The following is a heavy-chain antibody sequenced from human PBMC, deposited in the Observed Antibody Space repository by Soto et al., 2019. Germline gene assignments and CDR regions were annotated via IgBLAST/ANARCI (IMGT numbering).Heavy chain of an antibody. J-gene: IGHJ4*02. Sequence: PSETLSLTCTVSGASMSSYFWTWIRQPPGKGLEWIGFIYYSGSTSYNPSLKSRVSISVDTSKNQFSLKLSSVTAADTAVYYCARQVTTIYYYFDYWGQGALVTVSS. D-gene: IGHD5-12*01. CDR2: IYYSGST. V-gene: IGHV4-59*08. CDR3: ARQVTTIYYYFDY. CDR1: GASMSSYF.